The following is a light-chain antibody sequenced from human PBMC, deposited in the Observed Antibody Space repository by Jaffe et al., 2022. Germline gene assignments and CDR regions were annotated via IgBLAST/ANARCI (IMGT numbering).Light chain of an antibody. CDR1: QSVLYSSNNKNY. Sequence: DIVMTQSPDSLAVSLGERATINCKSSQSVLYSSNNKNYLTWYQQKPGQTPKLLINWASTRESGVPDRFNGSGSGTDFTLTISSLQAEDVAVYYCQQYYGAPYTFGQGTKLEIK. CDR3: QQYYGAPYT. J-gene: IGKJ2*01. CDR2: WAS. V-gene: IGKV4-1*01.